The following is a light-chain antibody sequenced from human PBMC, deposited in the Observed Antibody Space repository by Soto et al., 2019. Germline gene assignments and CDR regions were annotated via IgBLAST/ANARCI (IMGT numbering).Light chain of an antibody. CDR2: DAS. CDR3: QQYNSYSIT. CDR1: QSISGC. V-gene: IGKV1-5*01. Sequence: DIQMTQSPSTLSASVGDRVTITCRASQSISGCLAWYQQKPGKAPKLLIYDASSLESGVPSRFSGSGSGTEFTLTISSLQPDDFATYYCQQYNSYSITFGQGTRLEIK. J-gene: IGKJ5*01.